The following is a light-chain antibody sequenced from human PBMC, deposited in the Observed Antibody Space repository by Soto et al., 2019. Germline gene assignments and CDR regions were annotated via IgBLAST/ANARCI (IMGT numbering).Light chain of an antibody. CDR3: QRYNSALGRT. Sequence: DIQMTQSPSSLSASVRDRVTITCRASQDIINNLAWYQQKPGKVPKLXXYAASTLQSGVPSRFGGSGSGTDFTLTISSLQPEDVATYYCQRYNSALGRTFGQGTKVDIK. J-gene: IGKJ1*01. V-gene: IGKV1-27*01. CDR2: AAS. CDR1: QDIINN.